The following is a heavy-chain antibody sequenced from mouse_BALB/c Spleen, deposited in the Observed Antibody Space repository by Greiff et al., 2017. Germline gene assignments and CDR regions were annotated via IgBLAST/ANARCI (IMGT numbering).Heavy chain of an antibody. CDR1: GYSFTAYN. J-gene: IGHJ2*01. V-gene: IGHV1S135*01. CDR2: IYPYNGGT. Sequence: EVQLQQSGPELVKPGASVKVSCKASGYSFTAYNMYWVKQSHGKSLEWIGYIYPYNGGTSYNQKFKGKATLTVDKSSSTAFMQLNSLTSEDSAVYYCARGDYGNYVGYWGQGTTLTVSS. D-gene: IGHD2-1*01. CDR3: ARGDYGNYVGY.